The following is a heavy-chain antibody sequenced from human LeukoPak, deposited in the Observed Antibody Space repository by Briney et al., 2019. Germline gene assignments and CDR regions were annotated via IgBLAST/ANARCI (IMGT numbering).Heavy chain of an antibody. CDR1: GGSISSYY. CDR2: IYTSGST. D-gene: IGHD1-7*01. Sequence: SETLSLTCTVSGGSISSYYWSWIRQPPGKGLEWIGYIYTSGSTNYNPSLKSRVTISVDTSKNQFSLKLSSVTDADTAVYYCARRGWNYVFDYWGQGTLVTVSS. J-gene: IGHJ4*02. CDR3: ARRGWNYVFDY. V-gene: IGHV4-4*09.